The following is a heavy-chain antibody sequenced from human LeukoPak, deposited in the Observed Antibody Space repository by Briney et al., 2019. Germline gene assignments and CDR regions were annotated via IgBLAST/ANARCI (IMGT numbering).Heavy chain of an antibody. J-gene: IGHJ6*02. CDR2: IKRKIDGGTT. CDR1: GFIFKNAW. Sequence: GGSLRLSCAASGFIFKNAWMSWVRQAPGKGLEWVGHIKRKIDGGTTDYAAPVKGRFIISRDDSISTLYLQMNSLEIEDTGVYYCTSGLGSSWYYYYYGMDVWGQGTTVTVSS. CDR3: TSGLGSSWYYYYYGMDV. V-gene: IGHV3-15*01. D-gene: IGHD6-13*01.